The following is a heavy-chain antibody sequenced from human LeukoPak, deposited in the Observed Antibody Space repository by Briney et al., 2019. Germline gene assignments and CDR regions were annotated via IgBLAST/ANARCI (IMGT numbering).Heavy chain of an antibody. CDR3: AKGYCSSTTCSVDY. CDR1: GLTFSSYG. Sequence: PGGSLRLSCPASGLTFSSYGMHWVRQAPGKGLEWVAFIRHDGSNKYYADSVKGRFTISRDNSKNTLYLQMNSLRAEDTAVYYCAKGYCSSTTCSVDYWGQGTLVTVSS. CDR2: IRHDGSNK. V-gene: IGHV3-30*02. J-gene: IGHJ4*02. D-gene: IGHD2-2*01.